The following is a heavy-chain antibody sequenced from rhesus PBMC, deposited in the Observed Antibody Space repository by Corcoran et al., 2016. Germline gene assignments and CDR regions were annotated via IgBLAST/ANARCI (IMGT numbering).Heavy chain of an antibody. V-gene: IGHV4-106*01. D-gene: IGHD3-22*01. Sequence: QVQLQESGPGLVKPSETLSLTCAVSGGSISDSSYWRWIRPPSGKGLEWIGYIYGTGASPYSNPSLQSRVTLSTDTAKSQFSLKLGSGTAAGTAVYYCARILELYWYFDLWVPGTPITISS. CDR1: GGSISDSSY. J-gene: IGHJ2*01. CDR2: IYGTGASP. CDR3: ARILELYWYFDL.